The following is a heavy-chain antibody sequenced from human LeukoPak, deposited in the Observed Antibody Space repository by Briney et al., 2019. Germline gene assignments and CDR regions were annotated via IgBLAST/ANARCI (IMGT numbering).Heavy chain of an antibody. D-gene: IGHD1-14*01. Sequence: GASVKVSCRASGYTFTNSDITWVRQAPGQGLEWMGRISTSNGDTNYAAKLQGRVTMTTGTSTSTVYMELGSLTFDDTAVYFCARDPYHRLGPPLDLWGQGTLVTVSS. CDR1: GYTFTNSD. CDR3: ARDPYHRLGPPLDL. J-gene: IGHJ5*02. V-gene: IGHV1-18*01. CDR2: ISTSNGDT.